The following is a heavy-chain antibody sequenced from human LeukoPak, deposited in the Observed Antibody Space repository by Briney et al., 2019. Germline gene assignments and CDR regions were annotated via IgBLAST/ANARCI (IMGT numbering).Heavy chain of an antibody. D-gene: IGHD5-18*01. Sequence: SETLSLTCAVYGGSFSGYYWSWIRQPPGKGLEWIGEINHSGSTNYSPSLKSRVTISVDTSKKQFSLKLSSVTAADTAVYYCARVGFSHGYVIDYWGQGTLVTVSS. CDR3: ARVGFSHGYVIDY. V-gene: IGHV4-34*01. CDR2: INHSGST. CDR1: GGSFSGYY. J-gene: IGHJ4*02.